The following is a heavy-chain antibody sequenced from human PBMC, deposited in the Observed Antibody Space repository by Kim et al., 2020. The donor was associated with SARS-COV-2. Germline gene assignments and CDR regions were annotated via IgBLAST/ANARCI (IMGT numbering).Heavy chain of an antibody. J-gene: IGHJ6*02. CDR2: ISGSGGST. CDR1: GFTFSSYA. D-gene: IGHD3-9*01. V-gene: IGHV3-23*01. CDR3: AKARTYYDILTGYYYYYGMDV. Sequence: GGSLRLSCAASGFTFSSYAMSWVRQAPGKGLEWVSAISGSGGSTYYADSVKGRFTISRDNSKNTLYLQMNSLRAEDMAVYYCAKARTYYDILTGYYYYYGMDVWGQGTTVTVSS.